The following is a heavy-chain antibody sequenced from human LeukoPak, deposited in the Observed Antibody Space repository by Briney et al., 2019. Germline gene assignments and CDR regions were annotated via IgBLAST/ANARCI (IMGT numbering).Heavy chain of an antibody. D-gene: IGHD6-19*01. J-gene: IGHJ4*02. Sequence: SETLSLTCTVSGGSVSSGSYYWSWIRQPPGKELEWIGYIYYSGSTNYNPSLKSRVTISVDTSKNQFSLKLSSVTAADTAVYYCARDNVAVAGNDYWGQGTLVTVSS. CDR1: GGSVSSGSYY. CDR2: IYYSGST. CDR3: ARDNVAVAGNDY. V-gene: IGHV4-61*01.